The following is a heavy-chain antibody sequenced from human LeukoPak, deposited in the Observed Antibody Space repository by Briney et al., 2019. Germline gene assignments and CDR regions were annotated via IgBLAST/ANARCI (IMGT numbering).Heavy chain of an antibody. D-gene: IGHD1-26*01. CDR3: ARNRLGAKAH. J-gene: IGHJ4*02. CDR2: INSDGSST. V-gene: IGHV3-74*01. Sequence: GGSLRLSCAASGFTFSSYWMHWVRQAPGKRLVWVSRINSDGSSTSYADSVKGRFTISRDNAKNTLYLQMNSLRAEDTAVYYCARNRLGAKAHWGQGTLVTVSS. CDR1: GFTFSSYW.